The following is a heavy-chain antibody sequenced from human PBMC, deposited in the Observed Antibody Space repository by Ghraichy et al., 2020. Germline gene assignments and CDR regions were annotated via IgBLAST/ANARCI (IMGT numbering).Heavy chain of an antibody. V-gene: IGHV3-30*18. D-gene: IGHD1-26*01. CDR1: GFTFSSYG. Sequence: GGSLRLSCAASGFTFSSYGMHWVRQAPGKGLEWVAVISYDGSNKYYADSVKGRFTISRDNSKNTLYLQMNSLRAEDTAVYYCAKEYSGSYYAWYYYYGMDVWGQGTTVTVSS. CDR3: AKEYSGSYYAWYYYYGMDV. CDR2: ISYDGSNK. J-gene: IGHJ6*02.